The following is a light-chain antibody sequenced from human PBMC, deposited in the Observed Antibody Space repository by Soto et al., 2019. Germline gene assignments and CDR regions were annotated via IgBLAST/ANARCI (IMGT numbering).Light chain of an antibody. CDR2: DVS. J-gene: IGLJ2*01. CDR3: QVRHRSTDHVV. Sequence: SYELTQPPSVSVAPGETARITCAGANIGRKSVHWYQKKPGQAPVLVIYDVSDRPSGIPERITGSSSGNTATLTISRVVAGDEAGDYCQVRHRSTDHVVFGGGTQLTVL. CDR1: NIGRKS. V-gene: IGLV3-21*04.